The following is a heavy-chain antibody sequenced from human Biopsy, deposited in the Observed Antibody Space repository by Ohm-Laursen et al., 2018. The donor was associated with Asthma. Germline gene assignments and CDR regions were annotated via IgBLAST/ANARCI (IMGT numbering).Heavy chain of an antibody. CDR3: ARPREYYYDSSGYYYHAFDI. Sequence: TLSLTCTVSGGSMSSSSYYWGWIRQPPGKGPEWMGSISYTGSAYHNPSLKSRVTISVDTSKNQFSLKLSSVTAADTAVYYCARPREYYYDSSGYYYHAFDIWGQGTMVTVSS. V-gene: IGHV4-39*01. CDR1: GGSMSSSSYY. CDR2: ISYTGSA. D-gene: IGHD3-22*01. J-gene: IGHJ3*02.